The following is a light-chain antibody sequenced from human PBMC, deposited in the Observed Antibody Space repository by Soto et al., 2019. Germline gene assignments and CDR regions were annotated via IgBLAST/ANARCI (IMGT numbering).Light chain of an antibody. Sequence: EIVLTQSPGTLSLSPGERATLSCRASQSVSSNYLAWYQQKPGRAPRLLIFGASSRATGIPDRFSGSGSGTDFTLSISRLEPEDFAVYYCQQYGSSPPNTFGQGTKLEIK. CDR2: GAS. CDR3: QQYGSSPPNT. CDR1: QSVSSNY. V-gene: IGKV3-20*01. J-gene: IGKJ2*01.